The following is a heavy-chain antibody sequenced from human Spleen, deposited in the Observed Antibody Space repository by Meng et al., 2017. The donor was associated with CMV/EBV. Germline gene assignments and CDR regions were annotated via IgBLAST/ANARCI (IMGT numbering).Heavy chain of an antibody. CDR2: IYHNDNT. D-gene: IGHD2-2*01. J-gene: IGHJ4*02. Sequence: SETLSLTCTVSGYSISSGHYWAWIRQPPGKGLEWIGSIYHNDNTYYNPSLKSRVTISVDTSKNQFSLNLTSVTAADTAVYYCARHHYYCSSTPCFDYWGQGTLVTVSS. CDR3: ARHHYYCSSTPCFDY. CDR1: GYSISSGHY. V-gene: IGHV4-38-2*02.